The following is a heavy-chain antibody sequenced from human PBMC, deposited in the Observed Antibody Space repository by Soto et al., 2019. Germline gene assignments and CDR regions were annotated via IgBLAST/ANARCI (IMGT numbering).Heavy chain of an antibody. Sequence: QEQVVESGGGVVQPGRSLRLSCAASGFTFSTHAMHWVRQAPGRGLEWVAIISYDGTTKDYADSVKGRFTISRDNSKNVFSLQMDNLRSEGMALYYCAREWRTGGTTGWFDPWGQGTLVTVSS. J-gene: IGHJ5*02. CDR3: AREWRTGGTTGWFDP. CDR2: ISYDGTTK. V-gene: IGHV3-30-3*01. CDR1: GFTFSTHA. D-gene: IGHD1-1*01.